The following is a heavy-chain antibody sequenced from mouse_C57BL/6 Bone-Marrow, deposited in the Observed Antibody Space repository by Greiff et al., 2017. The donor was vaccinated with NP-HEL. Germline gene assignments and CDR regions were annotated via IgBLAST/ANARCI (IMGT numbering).Heavy chain of an antibody. CDR2: IDPDTGGT. D-gene: IGHD1-1*01. CDR3: TRAATVVAHRYWYFDV. CDR1: GYTFTDYE. J-gene: IGHJ1*03. V-gene: IGHV1-15*01. Sequence: VQLQESGAELVRPGASVTLSCKASGYTFTDYEMHWVKQTPVHGLEWIGAIDPDTGGTAYNQKFKGKAILTADKSSSTAYMELRSLTSEDSAVYYGTRAATVVAHRYWYFDVWGTGTTVTVSS.